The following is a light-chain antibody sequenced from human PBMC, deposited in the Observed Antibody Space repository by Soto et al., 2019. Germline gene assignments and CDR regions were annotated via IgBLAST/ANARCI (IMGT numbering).Light chain of an antibody. Sequence: QSVLTQPPSVSGAPGQRVTISCTGSSSNIGAGYDVHWYQQLPGTAPKLLIYTNSHRPSGVPDRFSGSKAGTSASLAITGLQAEDEADYYCQSYDTSLSGHVVFGGGTKVTVL. V-gene: IGLV1-40*01. CDR3: QSYDTSLSGHVV. CDR2: TNS. CDR1: SSNIGAGYD. J-gene: IGLJ2*01.